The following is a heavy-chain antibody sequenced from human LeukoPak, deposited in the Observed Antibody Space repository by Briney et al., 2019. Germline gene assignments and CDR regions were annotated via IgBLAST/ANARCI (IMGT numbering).Heavy chain of an antibody. CDR2: ITGSGAFT. Sequence: GGSLRLSCTVSGFTLSSYEMSWIRQAPGKGLEWVSAITGSGAFTDYADSVKGRFTISRDNSKNTLYLQMNSLRADDTALYYCAKRSAESSGYFDYWGQGTLVTVSS. CDR3: AKRSAESSGYFDY. J-gene: IGHJ4*02. CDR1: GFTLSSYE. D-gene: IGHD6-19*01. V-gene: IGHV3-23*01.